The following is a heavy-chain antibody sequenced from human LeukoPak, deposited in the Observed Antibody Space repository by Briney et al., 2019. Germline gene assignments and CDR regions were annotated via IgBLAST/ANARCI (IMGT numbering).Heavy chain of an antibody. CDR3: ARRRTGWQVFDF. CDR2: IYHSGST. Sequence: SETLSLTCTVSGDSISSYYWSWIRQPPGKGLEWIGYIYHSGSTNYNPSLKSRVTISVDTSKNQFSLKLSSVTAAATAVYYCARRRTGWQVFDFWGQGTLVTVSS. J-gene: IGHJ4*02. V-gene: IGHV4-59*01. D-gene: IGHD3/OR15-3a*01. CDR1: GDSISSYY.